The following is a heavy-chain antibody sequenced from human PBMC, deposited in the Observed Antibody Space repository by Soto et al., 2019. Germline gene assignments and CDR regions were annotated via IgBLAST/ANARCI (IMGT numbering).Heavy chain of an antibody. J-gene: IGHJ4*02. V-gene: IGHV3-30-3*01. CDR1: GFTFSSYA. D-gene: IGHD5-18*01. CDR3: AREVVDTAMVIPFPPPLDY. CDR2: ISYDGSNK. Sequence: QVQLVESGGGVVQPGRSLRLSCAASGFTFSSYAMHWVRQAPGKGLEWVAVISYDGSNKYYADSVKGRFTISRDNSKNTLYLQMNSLRAEDTAVYYCAREVVDTAMVIPFPPPLDYWGLGTLVTVSS.